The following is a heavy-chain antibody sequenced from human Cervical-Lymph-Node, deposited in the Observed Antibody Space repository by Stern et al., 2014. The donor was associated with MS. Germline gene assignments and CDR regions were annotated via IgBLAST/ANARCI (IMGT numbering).Heavy chain of an antibody. CDR1: GGSISGFY. CDR3: ARDLRSQYSSSGFDY. V-gene: IGHV4-4*07. Sequence: QVQLQESGPGLVKPSETLSLACTVSGGSISGFYWSWIRQPAGKGLEWIGRIYASGRTDQNPSLKSRVTISVDTSKNQFSRKVRSVTAADTAVYYCARDLRSQYSSSGFDYWGQGTLVTVSS. CDR2: IYASGRT. D-gene: IGHD6-6*01. J-gene: IGHJ4*02.